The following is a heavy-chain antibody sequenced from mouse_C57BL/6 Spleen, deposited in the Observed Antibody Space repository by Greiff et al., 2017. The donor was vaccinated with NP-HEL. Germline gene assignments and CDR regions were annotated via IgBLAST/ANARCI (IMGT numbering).Heavy chain of an antibody. CDR1: GYTFTSYW. D-gene: IGHD1-1*01. CDR3: ARGGYYYGSSGYFDY. CDR2: IDPSDSYT. J-gene: IGHJ2*01. Sequence: QVQLKQPGAELVRPGTSVKLSCKASGYTFTSYWMHWVKQRPGQGLEWIGVIDPSDSYTNYNQKFKGKATLTVDTSSSTAYMQLSSLTSEDSAVYYCARGGYYYGSSGYFDYWGQGTTLTGSS. V-gene: IGHV1-59*01.